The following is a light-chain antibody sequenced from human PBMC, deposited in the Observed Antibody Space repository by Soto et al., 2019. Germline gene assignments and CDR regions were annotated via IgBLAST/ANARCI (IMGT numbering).Light chain of an antibody. CDR2: DAS. Sequence: DVEMTQSPSSLSGCVGGRVTITCQASQNINNYLNWYQQKPGRAPKLLIYDASNLEAGVPSRFRGSGSGTDFTFTISRLQPEDIATYYCQQYENLPTFGQGTRLEI. V-gene: IGKV1-33*01. CDR3: QQYENLPT. CDR1: QNINNY. J-gene: IGKJ5*01.